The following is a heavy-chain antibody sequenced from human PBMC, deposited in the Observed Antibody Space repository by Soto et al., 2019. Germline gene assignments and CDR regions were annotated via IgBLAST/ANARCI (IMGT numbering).Heavy chain of an antibody. CDR2: ISAYNGNT. CDR1: GYTFTSYG. D-gene: IGHD6-13*01. CDR3: ARGGIAAPGTGVGDYYYMDV. V-gene: IGHV1-18*01. Sequence: QVPLVQSGAEVKKPGASVKVSCKASGYTFTSYGISWVRQAPGQGLEWMGWISAYNGNTNYAQNLQGRVTMTPDTSTSTAHLGRRGLRSGDTAVYYGARGGIAAPGTGVGDYYYMDVGGKGTTVTVSS. J-gene: IGHJ6*03.